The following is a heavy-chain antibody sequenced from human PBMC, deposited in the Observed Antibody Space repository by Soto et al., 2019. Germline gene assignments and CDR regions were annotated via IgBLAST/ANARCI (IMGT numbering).Heavy chain of an antibody. D-gene: IGHD3-22*01. V-gene: IGHV3-11*01. CDR3: ASWTTSRYYRPIDY. CDR1: GFTFSDYY. CDR2: ISSSDNTL. Sequence: QVQLVESGGGLVKPGGSLRLSCAASGFTFSDYYMSWIRQAPGKGLEWVSYISSSDNTLYYADSVKGRFTISRDNAKNSLYLQMNSLRAEDTAVYYCASWTTSRYYRPIDYWGQGTLVTVSS. J-gene: IGHJ4*02.